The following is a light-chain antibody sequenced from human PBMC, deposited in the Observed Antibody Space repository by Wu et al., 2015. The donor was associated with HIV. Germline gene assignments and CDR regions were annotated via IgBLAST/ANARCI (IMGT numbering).Light chain of an antibody. J-gene: IGKJ1*01. Sequence: EIVMTQSPATLSVSPGERATLSCRASQSVSSNLAWYQQKPGQAPMLFIYAASSRAPGIPDRFTGSGSGTDFTLTISRLEPEDFAVYHCQQYGSSLWTFGQGTKVEIK. V-gene: IGKV3-20*01. CDR2: AAS. CDR1: QSVSSN. CDR3: QQYGSSLWT.